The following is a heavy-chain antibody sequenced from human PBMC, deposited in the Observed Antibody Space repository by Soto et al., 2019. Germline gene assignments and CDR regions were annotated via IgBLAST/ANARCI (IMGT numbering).Heavy chain of an antibody. V-gene: IGHV3-53*01. D-gene: IGHD6-13*01. CDR2: IYSVGST. CDR1: GFTVNSNY. CDR3: ARGSPRAAAGTGAFDS. Sequence: GGSLRLSCAASGFTVNSNYMSWVRQAPGKGLAWVSVIYSVGSTYYADSVKGRFTISIDNSKNTLHLQMNSRRAEDTAVYYCARGSPRAAAGTGAFDSWGQGTMVTVSS. J-gene: IGHJ3*02.